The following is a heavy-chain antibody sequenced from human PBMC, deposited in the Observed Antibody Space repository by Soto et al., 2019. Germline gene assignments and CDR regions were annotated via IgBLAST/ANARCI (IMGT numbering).Heavy chain of an antibody. Sequence: EVQLVESGGGLVQPGGSLRLSCAASGLTVSSNYMSWVRQAPGKGLEWVAVISSVGSTYYADSVKCRFTISRDNSKNTLYLQMNSLRAEDTAVYYCARSSEGWLPSDSWGQGTLVTVSS. CDR1: GLTVSSNY. J-gene: IGHJ4*02. CDR3: ARSSEGWLPSDS. CDR2: ISSVGST. V-gene: IGHV3-66*01. D-gene: IGHD5-12*01.